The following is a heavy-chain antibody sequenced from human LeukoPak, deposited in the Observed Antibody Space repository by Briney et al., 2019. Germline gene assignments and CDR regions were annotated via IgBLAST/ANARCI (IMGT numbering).Heavy chain of an antibody. CDR1: GFTFSSYW. CDR2: IKQDGSEK. V-gene: IGHV3-7*01. Sequence: PGGSLRLSCAASGFTFSSYWMSWVRQAPGKGLEWVANIKQDGSEKYSVDSVKGRFTISRDNAKNSLYMQMNSLRAEDTAVYYCARAMSASVWRSYGSYYYYYYMDIWGKGTTVTVSS. CDR3: ARAMSASVWRSYGSYYYYYYMDI. J-gene: IGHJ6*03. D-gene: IGHD3-16*01.